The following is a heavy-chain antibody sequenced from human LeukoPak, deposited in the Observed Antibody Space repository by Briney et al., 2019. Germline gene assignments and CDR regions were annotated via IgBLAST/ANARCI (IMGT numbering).Heavy chain of an antibody. CDR3: ARGPQGYGPGY. Sequence: SVKVSCKASVGTFSSYAISWVRQAPGQGLEWMGGIIPIFGTANYAQKFQGRVTITADKSTSTAYMELSSLRSEDTAVYYCARGPQGYGPGYWGQGTLVTVSS. CDR2: IIPIFGTA. CDR1: VGTFSSYA. J-gene: IGHJ4*02. V-gene: IGHV1-69*06. D-gene: IGHD5-18*01.